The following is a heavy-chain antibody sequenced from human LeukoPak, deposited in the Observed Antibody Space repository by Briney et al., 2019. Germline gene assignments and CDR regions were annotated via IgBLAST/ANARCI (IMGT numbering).Heavy chain of an antibody. D-gene: IGHD3-9*01. CDR1: GYTFTSYY. CDR2: INPSGGST. Sequence: ASVKVSCKASGYTFTSYYMHWVRQAPGQGLEWMGIINPSGGSTSYAQKFQGRVTMTRDMSTSTVYMELSSLRSEDTAVYYCARDSADGWLLYWGQGTLVTVSS. V-gene: IGHV1-46*01. J-gene: IGHJ4*02. CDR3: ARDSADGWLLY.